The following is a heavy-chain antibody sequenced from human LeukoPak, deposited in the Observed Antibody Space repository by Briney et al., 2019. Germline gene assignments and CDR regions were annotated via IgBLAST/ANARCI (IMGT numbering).Heavy chain of an antibody. CDR3: ARSHYSRGWEYFDY. CDR2: INPSGGST. Sequence: ASVKVSCKAFGYTFTSYYVHWVRQAPGQGLEWMGIINPSGGSTIYAQKFQGRVTMTWDMSTSTVYMELSSLRSEDTAVYYCARSHYSRGWEYFDYWGQGALVTVSS. J-gene: IGHJ4*02. CDR1: GYTFTSYY. V-gene: IGHV1-46*01. D-gene: IGHD6-19*01.